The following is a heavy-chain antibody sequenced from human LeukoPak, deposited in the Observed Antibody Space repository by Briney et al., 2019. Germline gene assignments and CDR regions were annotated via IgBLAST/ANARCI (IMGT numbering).Heavy chain of an antibody. CDR1: GGSISSDY. J-gene: IGHJ4*02. CDR3: ARDAPAGLGYCSSTSCYSYFDY. D-gene: IGHD2-2*02. CDR2: IYYSGST. V-gene: IGHV4-59*01. Sequence: NPSETLSLTCTVSGGSISSDYWSWIRQPPGKGLEWIGYIYYSGSTNYNPSPKSRVTISVDTSKNKFSLNLSSVTAADTDVYYCARDAPAGLGYCSSTSCYSYFDYWGQGTLVTVSS.